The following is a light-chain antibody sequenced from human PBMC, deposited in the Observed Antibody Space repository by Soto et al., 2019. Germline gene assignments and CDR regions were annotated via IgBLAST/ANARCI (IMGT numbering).Light chain of an antibody. CDR1: QSVSGS. CDR2: DAS. Sequence: EIVLTQSPAILSLSPGEKATLSCRASQSVSGSLGWYQQKPGQAPRLIIYDASVRATGIPARFSGSGSGTDFTLTISSLEPEDFAVYSCQQYSSSPATFGQGTKVDIK. CDR3: QQYSSSPAT. V-gene: IGKV3-11*01. J-gene: IGKJ1*01.